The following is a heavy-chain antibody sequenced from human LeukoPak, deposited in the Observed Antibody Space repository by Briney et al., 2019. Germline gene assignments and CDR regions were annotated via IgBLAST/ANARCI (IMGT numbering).Heavy chain of an antibody. D-gene: IGHD4-17*01. CDR2: ISSSSSYI. V-gene: IGHV3-21*01. CDR3: ARVLTTVTFDY. CDR1: GFTFSSYS. Sequence: GGSLSLSCAASGFTFSSYSMNWVRQAPGRGLEWVSSISSSSSYIYYADSVKGRFTISRDNAKNSLYLQMNSLRAEDTAVYYCARVLTTVTFDYWGQGTLVTVSS. J-gene: IGHJ4*02.